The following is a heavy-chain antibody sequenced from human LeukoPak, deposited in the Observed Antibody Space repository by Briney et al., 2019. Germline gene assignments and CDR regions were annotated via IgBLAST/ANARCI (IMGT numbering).Heavy chain of an antibody. Sequence: PSETLSLTCTVSGGSISSYYWSWIRQPPGKGLEWIGYIYYSGSTNYNPSLKSRVTISVDTSKNQFSLKLSSVTAADTAVYYCASGAVGTTEFWSGYYTGAFDIWGQGTMVAVSS. D-gene: IGHD3-3*01. CDR3: ASGAVGTTEFWSGYYTGAFDI. CDR1: GGSISSYY. J-gene: IGHJ3*02. V-gene: IGHV4-59*01. CDR2: IYYSGST.